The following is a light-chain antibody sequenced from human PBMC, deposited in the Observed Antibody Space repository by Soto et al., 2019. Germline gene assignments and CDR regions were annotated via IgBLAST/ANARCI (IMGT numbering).Light chain of an antibody. CDR1: QSISSW. Sequence: DIQMTQSPSTLSASVGDRVSITCRASQSISSWLAWYQQKPGKAPKLLIYQASTLESGVPSNFSGSGSGTEFTLTISSLQPEDFATYYCQKYNSAPWTFGLGTTVEIK. CDR2: QAS. J-gene: IGKJ1*01. CDR3: QKYNSAPWT. V-gene: IGKV1-5*03.